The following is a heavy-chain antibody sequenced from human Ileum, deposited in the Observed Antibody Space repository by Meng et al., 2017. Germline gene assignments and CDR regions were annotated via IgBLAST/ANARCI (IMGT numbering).Heavy chain of an antibody. D-gene: IGHD1-26*01. CDR2: IFDTGPP. Sequence: VQLQESGPGLVKSSQTLSLPCTGSGGSISSGDYYWSWIRQPPGKGLEWIGYIFDTGPPSYSPPLRSRLSISMDTSKNQFSLRLTSVSAADTAVYYCAASLDGNRFDPWGQGTLVTVSS. CDR1: GGSISSGDYY. J-gene: IGHJ5*02. V-gene: IGHV4-30-4*01. CDR3: AASLDGNRFDP.